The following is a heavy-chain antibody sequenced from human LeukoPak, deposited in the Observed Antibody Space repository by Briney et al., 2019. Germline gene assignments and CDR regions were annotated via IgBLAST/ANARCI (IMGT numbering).Heavy chain of an antibody. D-gene: IGHD3-10*01. CDR2: FDPEDGET. J-gene: IGHJ6*04. V-gene: IGHV1-24*01. CDR3: ATLWFGELFPIMDV. Sequence: ASVKVSCKVSGYNLTELSMHWVRQAPGKGLGWMGCFDPEDGETIYAQKFQGRVTMTEDTSTDTAYMELSSLRSEDTAVYYCATLWFGELFPIMDVWGKGTTVTVSS. CDR1: GYNLTELS.